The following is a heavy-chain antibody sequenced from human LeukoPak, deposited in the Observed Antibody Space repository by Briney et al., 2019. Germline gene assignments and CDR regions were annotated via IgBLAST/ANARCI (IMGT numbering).Heavy chain of an antibody. CDR1: GGSISNYY. Sequence: SETLSLTCTVSGGSISNYYWSWIRQPAGKRLEWIGRIYNLIYTSGSTNYNPSLKSRVTMSVDTSKNQFSLKLSSVTAADTAVYYCARVEWGRFGESLLFWGQGTLVTVSS. D-gene: IGHD3-10*01. CDR3: ARVEWGRFGESLLF. CDR2: IYNLIYTSGST. J-gene: IGHJ4*02. V-gene: IGHV4-4*07.